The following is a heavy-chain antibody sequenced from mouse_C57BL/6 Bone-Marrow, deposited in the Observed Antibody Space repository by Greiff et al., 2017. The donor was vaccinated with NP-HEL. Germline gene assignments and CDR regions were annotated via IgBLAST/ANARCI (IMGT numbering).Heavy chain of an antibody. CDR2: IYPGDGDT. D-gene: IGHD2-3*01. CDR1: GYAFSSSW. CDR3: ARGGLYDGDY. V-gene: IGHV1-82*01. J-gene: IGHJ2*01. Sequence: VQLKESGPELVKPGASVKISCKASGYAFSSSWMNWVKQRPGKGLEWIGRIYPGDGDTNYNGKFKGKATLTADKSSSTAYMQLSSLTSEDSAVYFCARGGLYDGDYWGQGTTLTVSS.